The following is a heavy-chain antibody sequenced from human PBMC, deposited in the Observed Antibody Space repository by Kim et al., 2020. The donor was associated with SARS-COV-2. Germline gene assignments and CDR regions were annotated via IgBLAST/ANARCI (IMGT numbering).Heavy chain of an antibody. D-gene: IGHD6-19*01. J-gene: IGHJ4*02. V-gene: IGHV4-59*01. CDR1: GVSITSYY. Sequence: SETLSLTCTVSGVSITSYYWTWIRQPPGKGLEWIGNIGHSGGTNCNPSLESRVTMSIDTSKNQFSLKMRSVTNADTAVYYCTGGGGWHGHWGRGTLVTVSS. CDR3: TGGGGWHGH. CDR2: IGHSGGT.